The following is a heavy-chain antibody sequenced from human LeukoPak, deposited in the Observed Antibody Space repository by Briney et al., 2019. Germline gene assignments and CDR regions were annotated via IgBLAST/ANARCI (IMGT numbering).Heavy chain of an antibody. Sequence: GRSLRLSCAPSGFTFSSYGMHWVRQAPGKGPEWVAAISYDGGNKYYADPVKGRFTISRDNSKNTLYLQMNSLRAEDTAVYYCVGDMTGPRDIWGQGTMVTVSS. D-gene: IGHD3-16*01. J-gene: IGHJ3*02. CDR1: GFTFSSYG. CDR3: VGDMTGPRDI. V-gene: IGHV3-30*03. CDR2: ISYDGGNK.